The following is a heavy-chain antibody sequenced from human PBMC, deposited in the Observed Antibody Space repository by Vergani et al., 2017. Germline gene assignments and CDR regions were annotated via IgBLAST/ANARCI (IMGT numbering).Heavy chain of an antibody. CDR3: ARDGEGYYYDSSGYYQDYFYY. CDR1: GFTFSSYG. CDR2: IWYDGSNK. D-gene: IGHD3-22*01. V-gene: IGHV3-33*01. Sequence: QVQLVESGGGVVQPGRSLRLSCAASGFTFSSYGMHWVRQAPGKGLEWVAVIWYDGSNKYYADSVKGRFTISRDNSKNTLYLQMNSLRAEDTAVYYCARDGEGYYYDSSGYYQDYFYYWGQGTLVTVSS. J-gene: IGHJ4*02.